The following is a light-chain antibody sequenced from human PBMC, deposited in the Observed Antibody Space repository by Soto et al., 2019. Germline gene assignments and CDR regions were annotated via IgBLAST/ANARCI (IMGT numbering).Light chain of an antibody. J-gene: IGLJ1*01. Sequence: QPVLTQPPSVSGAPGQRVTISCTGSSANIGAAYNVDWYQQLPGTAPKLLIYGGNNRPSGVPDRFSGSRSGTSASLAITGLQAEDEADYYCQSYDMSLNNHVFGTGTKVTVL. CDR1: SANIGAAYN. CDR3: QSYDMSLNNHV. V-gene: IGLV1-40*01. CDR2: GGN.